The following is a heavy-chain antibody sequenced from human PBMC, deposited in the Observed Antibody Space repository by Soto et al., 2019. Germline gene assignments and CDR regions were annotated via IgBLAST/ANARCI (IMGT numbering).Heavy chain of an antibody. V-gene: IGHV4-34*01. CDR3: ARGRSSWYLNYFDY. D-gene: IGHD6-13*01. Sequence: TSETLSLTCAVYGGSFSGYYWSWIRQPPGKGLEWIGEINHSGSTNYNPSLKSRVTISVDTSKNQFSLKLSSVTAADTAVYYCARGRSSWYLNYFDYWGQGTLVTVSS. CDR1: GGSFSGYY. CDR2: INHSGST. J-gene: IGHJ4*02.